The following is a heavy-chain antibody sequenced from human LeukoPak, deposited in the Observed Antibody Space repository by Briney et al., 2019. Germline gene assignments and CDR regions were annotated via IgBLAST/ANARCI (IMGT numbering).Heavy chain of an antibody. CDR3: ARGRITMVRGGGRYFDY. V-gene: IGHV1-46*01. Sequence: ASVKVSCKASGYTFTSYYMHWVRQAPGQGLEWMGIINPSGGSTSYAQKFQGRVTMTRDTSTSTVYMELSSLRSEDTAVYYCARGRITMVRGGGRYFDYWGQGTLVTVSS. CDR1: GYTFTSYY. D-gene: IGHD3-10*01. J-gene: IGHJ4*02. CDR2: INPSGGST.